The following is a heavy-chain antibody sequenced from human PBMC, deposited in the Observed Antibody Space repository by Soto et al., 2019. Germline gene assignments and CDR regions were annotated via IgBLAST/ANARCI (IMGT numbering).Heavy chain of an antibody. J-gene: IGHJ6*02. Sequence: SETLSLTCAVYGGSFSGYYWSWIRQPPGKGLEWIGEINHSGSTNYNPSLKSRVTISVDTSKNQFSLKLSSVTAADTAVYYCARAGYSYVYYYYYGMDVWGQGTTVTVSS. CDR2: INHSGST. V-gene: IGHV4-34*01. CDR3: ARAGYSYVYYYYYGMDV. D-gene: IGHD5-18*01. CDR1: GGSFSGYY.